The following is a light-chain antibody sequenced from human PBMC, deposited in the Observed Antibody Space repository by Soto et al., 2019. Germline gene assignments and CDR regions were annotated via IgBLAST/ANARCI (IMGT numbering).Light chain of an antibody. CDR1: KSVSIY. CDR2: DAS. Sequence: EIVLTQYPATLSVSPGERATLSCWASKSVSIYLAWYQQKPGQAPRLLIYDASNRASDIPARFSGSGAQTAFTLTINSVEPDDSAVYYCQLTDSWRRSFGQGTKLEI. V-gene: IGKV3D-11*02. CDR3: QLTDSWRRS. J-gene: IGKJ2*01.